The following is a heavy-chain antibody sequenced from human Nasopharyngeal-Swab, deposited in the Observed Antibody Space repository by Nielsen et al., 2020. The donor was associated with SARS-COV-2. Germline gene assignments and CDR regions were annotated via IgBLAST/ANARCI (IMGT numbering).Heavy chain of an antibody. J-gene: IGHJ4*02. Sequence: SETLSLTCAVSGGSISSGGYSWSWIRQPPGKGLEWIGYIYHSGSTYYNPSLKSRVTISVDTSKNQFSLKLSSVTATDTAVYHCARGGYYWDYWGQGTLVTVSS. CDR3: ARGGYYWDY. CDR1: GGSISSGGYS. D-gene: IGHD2-8*01. CDR2: IYHSGST. V-gene: IGHV4-30-2*01.